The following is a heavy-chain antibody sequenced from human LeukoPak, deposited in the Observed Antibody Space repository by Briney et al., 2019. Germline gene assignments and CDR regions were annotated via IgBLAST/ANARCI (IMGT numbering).Heavy chain of an antibody. D-gene: IGHD1-26*01. Sequence: RASVKVSCKASGGTFSSYAISWVRQAPGQGLEWMGGIIPIFGTANYAQKFQGRVTITADESTSTAYMELSSLRSEDTAVYYCARVYGVGATFEYWGQGTLVTVSS. CDR2: IIPIFGTA. V-gene: IGHV1-69*13. J-gene: IGHJ4*02. CDR3: ARVYGVGATFEY. CDR1: GGTFSSYA.